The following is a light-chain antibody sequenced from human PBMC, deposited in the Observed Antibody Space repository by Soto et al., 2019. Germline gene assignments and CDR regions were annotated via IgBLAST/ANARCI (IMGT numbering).Light chain of an antibody. CDR1: QSVNNN. Sequence: EIILTLSPASLSVSPGERATLSCRASQSVNNNLAWYQQKRGQAPRLLIYGASTRATGIPGRFRGSGSGTEFTLTITSLQSEDFAVYFCQQYNNWPPDTFGQGTKLEIK. V-gene: IGKV3-15*01. CDR3: QQYNNWPPDT. CDR2: GAS. J-gene: IGKJ2*01.